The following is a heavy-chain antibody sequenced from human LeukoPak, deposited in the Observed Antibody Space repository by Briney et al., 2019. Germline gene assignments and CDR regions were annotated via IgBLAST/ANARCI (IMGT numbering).Heavy chain of an antibody. CDR3: ARGRNYDILTGYFDP. CDR2: INPNSGGT. J-gene: IGHJ5*02. Sequence: GASVKVSCKASGYTFTGYYMHWVRQAPGQGLEWMGWINPNSGGTNYAQTFQGWVTMTRDTSISTAYMELSRLRSDDTAVYYCARGRNYDILTGYFDPWGQGTLVTVSS. V-gene: IGHV1-2*04. CDR1: GYTFTGYY. D-gene: IGHD3-9*01.